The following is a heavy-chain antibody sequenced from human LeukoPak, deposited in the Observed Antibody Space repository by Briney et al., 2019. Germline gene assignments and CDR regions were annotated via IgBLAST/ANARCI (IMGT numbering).Heavy chain of an antibody. V-gene: IGHV3-48*03. D-gene: IGHD3-10*01. CDR2: ISPSGSTI. Sequence: LSGGSLRLSCAASGFTFSNYEMNWIRQPPGKGLEWVSYISPSGSTIHYADSVKGRFTISRDNARNSLYLQMNSLRAADTAVYYCARGWGERGQGTLVTVSS. CDR3: ARGWGE. J-gene: IGHJ4*02. CDR1: GFTFSNYE.